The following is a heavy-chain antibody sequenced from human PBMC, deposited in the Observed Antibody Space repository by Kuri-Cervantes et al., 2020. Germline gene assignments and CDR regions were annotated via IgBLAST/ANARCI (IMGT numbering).Heavy chain of an antibody. J-gene: IGHJ4*02. V-gene: IGHV3-23*01. D-gene: IGHD6-6*01. CDR1: EFTFSNAW. Sequence: GESLKIYCAVSEFTFSNAWMSWVRQAPGKGLEWVSAMRGSGGSTYYADPVKGRFTISRDNSKNTLYLQMNSLRAEDTAVYYCAKEMDIQLGDYWGQGTLVTVSS. CDR3: AKEMDIQLGDY. CDR2: MRGSGGST.